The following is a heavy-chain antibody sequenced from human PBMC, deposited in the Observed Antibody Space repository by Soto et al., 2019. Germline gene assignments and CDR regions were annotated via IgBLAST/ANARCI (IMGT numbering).Heavy chain of an antibody. Sequence: PGGSLRLSCAASGFTFSTYGMHWVRQAPGKGLEWVAVISYDGSNNYYADSVKGRFTISRDNSKNTLYLQMNSLRPEDTAVYYCAKDSTRMWGAFDIWGQGTMVTVSS. CDR2: ISYDGSNN. J-gene: IGHJ3*02. CDR3: AKDSTRMWGAFDI. D-gene: IGHD1-26*01. CDR1: GFTFSTYG. V-gene: IGHV3-30*18.